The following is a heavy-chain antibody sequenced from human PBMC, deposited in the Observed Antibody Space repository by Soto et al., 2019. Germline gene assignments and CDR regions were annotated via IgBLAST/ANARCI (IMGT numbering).Heavy chain of an antibody. CDR1: GYTFTSYV. J-gene: IGHJ6*02. CDR3: ARVVRGDLYYYYYGMDV. D-gene: IGHD3-16*01. Sequence: QVQLVQSGAEVKKPGASVKVSCKAPGYTFTSYVISWVRQAPGQGLEWMGWISAYNGNTNYAQKLQGRVTMTTDTSTSTAYMELRSLRSDDTAVYYCARVVRGDLYYYYYGMDVWGQGTTVTVSS. CDR2: ISAYNGNT. V-gene: IGHV1-18*04.